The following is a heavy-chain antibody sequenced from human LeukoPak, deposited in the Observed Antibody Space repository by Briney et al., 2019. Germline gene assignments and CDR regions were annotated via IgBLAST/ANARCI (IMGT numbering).Heavy chain of an antibody. Sequence: SETPSLTCAISRDSLSGNSAASDWIRHSPSRGLESLGRTYYRSTWYNDYAVAVKSRITINPDTSKNQFSLQLNSVTPEDTAVYYCARDLVAGIFDYWGQGTLVTVSS. D-gene: IGHD6-19*01. CDR2: TYYRSTWYN. J-gene: IGHJ4*02. CDR3: ARDLVAGIFDY. CDR1: RDSLSGNSAA. V-gene: IGHV6-1*01.